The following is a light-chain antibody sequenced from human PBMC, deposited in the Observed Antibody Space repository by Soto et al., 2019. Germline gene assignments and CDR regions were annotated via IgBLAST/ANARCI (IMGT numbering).Light chain of an antibody. V-gene: IGLV2-14*01. Sequence: QSALTQPASVSGSPGQSITISCTGTSSDIGGYYYVSWYQHHPGKAPKLIIYQVTNRPSGVSYRLSGSKSGNTASLTISGLQAEDEADYYCTSYSSSNTFYVFGAGTKVTVL. CDR2: QVT. CDR1: SSDIGGYYY. CDR3: TSYSSSNTFYV. J-gene: IGLJ1*01.